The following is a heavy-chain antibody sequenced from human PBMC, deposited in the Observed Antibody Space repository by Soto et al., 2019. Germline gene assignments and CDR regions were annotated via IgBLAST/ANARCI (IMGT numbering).Heavy chain of an antibody. CDR1: GFTFPSSA. CDR3: GAFYDSIVSGFDY. J-gene: IGHJ4*02. Sequence: APVKVSCKASGFTFPSSAVQWVRQARGQRLEWIGWIVVGSGNTNYAQKFQERVTITRDMSTSTAYMELSSLRSEDTDVYSCGAFYDSIVSGFDYWGQGTLVTVSS. CDR2: IVVGSGNT. D-gene: IGHD3-22*01. V-gene: IGHV1-58*01.